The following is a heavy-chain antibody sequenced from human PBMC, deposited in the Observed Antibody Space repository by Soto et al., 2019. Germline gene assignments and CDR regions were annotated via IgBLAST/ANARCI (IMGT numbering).Heavy chain of an antibody. CDR2: IYYSGST. Sequence: SETLSLTCTVSGGSISSGGYYWNWIRQHPGKGLEWIGYIYYSGSTYYNPSLKIRITISVDTSKNQFSLKLSSVTAADTAVYYCARSVFPWGQGTLVTVSS. CDR1: GGSISSGGYY. CDR3: ARSVFP. J-gene: IGHJ5*02. V-gene: IGHV4-31*03.